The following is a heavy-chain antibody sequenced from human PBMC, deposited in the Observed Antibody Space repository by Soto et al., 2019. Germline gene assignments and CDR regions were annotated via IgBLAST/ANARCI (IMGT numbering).Heavy chain of an antibody. CDR2: IWYDGSTK. CDR1: GFTFSNYA. V-gene: IGHV3-33*01. Sequence: QVQLVESGGGVAQPGRSLRLSCAASGFTFSNYAMHWVRQAPGKGLEWVGVIWYDGSTKYYADSVKGRFTISRDNSKNTVYLQMNSPRAEDTAVYFCARGGGGSSPAHYYYYYMDVWGKGTTVTVSS. CDR3: ARGGGGSSPAHYYYYYMDV. D-gene: IGHD2-2*01. J-gene: IGHJ6*03.